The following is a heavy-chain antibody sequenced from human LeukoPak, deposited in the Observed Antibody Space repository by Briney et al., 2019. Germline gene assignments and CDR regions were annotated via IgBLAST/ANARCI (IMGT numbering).Heavy chain of an antibody. CDR3: ARAPYYDFWSGYEMDV. CDR1: GGSLSSGDYY. CDR2: IYYSGST. J-gene: IGHJ6*02. Sequence: SQTLSLTRTVSGGSLSSGDYYWGWIRQPPGKCLEWIGYIYYSGSTYYNPSLKSRVTISVDTSKNQFSLKLSSVTAADTAVYYCARAPYYDFWSGYEMDVWGQGTTVTVSS. V-gene: IGHV4-30-4*01. D-gene: IGHD3-3*01.